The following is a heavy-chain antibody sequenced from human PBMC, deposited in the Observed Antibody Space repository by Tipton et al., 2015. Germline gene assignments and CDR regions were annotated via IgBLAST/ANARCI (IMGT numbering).Heavy chain of an antibody. CDR1: GYTFTSYY. V-gene: IGHV1-46*01. J-gene: IGHJ5*02. CDR2: INPSGGIT. Sequence: QLVQSGPEVKKPGASVKVSCKASGYTFTSYYMYWVRQAPGQGLEWMGVINPSGGITNYAQKFQGRVTMTRDSSTSTVYMELKTLKSDDTAIYYCARDAVEGDVSYNWFDPWGQGTLVTVSP. CDR3: ARDAVEGDVSYNWFDP. D-gene: IGHD2-21*01.